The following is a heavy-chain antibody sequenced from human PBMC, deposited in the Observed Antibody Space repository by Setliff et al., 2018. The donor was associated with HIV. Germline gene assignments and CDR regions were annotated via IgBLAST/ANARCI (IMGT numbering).Heavy chain of an antibody. Sequence: PSETLSLTCAVSGYSIRSGYYWGWIRQPPGKGLEWIGSIHHSGTAYDNPSLKSRVTISVDPSKNQILLRLSSVTAADTAVYYCARHKVISTFAGLIHDYFYYGLDVWGQGTTVTVSS. D-gene: IGHD3-16*02. CDR2: IHHSGTA. CDR3: ARHKVISTFAGLIHDYFYYGLDV. J-gene: IGHJ6*02. CDR1: GYSIRSGYY. V-gene: IGHV4-38-2*01.